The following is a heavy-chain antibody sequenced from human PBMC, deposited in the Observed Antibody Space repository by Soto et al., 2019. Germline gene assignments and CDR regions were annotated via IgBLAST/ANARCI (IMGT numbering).Heavy chain of an antibody. Sequence: ASVKVSCKASGYTFSDYYIHWVRQAPGQGLEWMGWINPKSGTTNYAQKFQGWVTVTRDTSISTAYMDLSRLTSDDTAVYYCAREGAESTTNWFDSWGQGTLVTVSS. J-gene: IGHJ5*01. CDR1: GYTFSDYY. CDR3: AREGAESTTNWFDS. D-gene: IGHD1-1*01. V-gene: IGHV1-2*04. CDR2: INPKSGTT.